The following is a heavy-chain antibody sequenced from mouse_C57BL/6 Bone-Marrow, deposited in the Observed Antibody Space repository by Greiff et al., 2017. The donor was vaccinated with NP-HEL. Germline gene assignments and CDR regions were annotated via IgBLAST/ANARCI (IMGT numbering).Heavy chain of an antibody. D-gene: IGHD1-1*01. CDR3: ARHDYYGRRAMDY. J-gene: IGHJ4*01. V-gene: IGHV2-6-1*01. Sequence: VHLVESGPGLVAPSQSLSITCTVSGFSLTSYGVHWVRQPPGKGLEWLVVIWSDGSTTYNSALKSRLSISKDNSKSQVFLKMNSLQTDDTAMYYCARHDYYGRRAMDYWGQGTSVTVSS. CDR2: IWSDGST. CDR1: GFSLTSYG.